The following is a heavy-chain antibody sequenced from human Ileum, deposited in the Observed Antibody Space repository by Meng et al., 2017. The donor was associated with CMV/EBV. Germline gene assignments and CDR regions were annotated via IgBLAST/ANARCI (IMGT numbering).Heavy chain of an antibody. V-gene: IGHV3-23*01. CDR3: ATGQERCHY. CDR1: GFTFSSYG. Sequence: GESLKISCAASGFTFSSYGMTWVRQAPGKGLEWVSALSASGDSTFYADSVKGRFTISRDNSKNTLYLQMDSLGAEDTAVYYCATGQERCHYWGQGTLVTVSS. CDR2: LSASGDST. D-gene: IGHD4/OR15-4a*01. J-gene: IGHJ4*02.